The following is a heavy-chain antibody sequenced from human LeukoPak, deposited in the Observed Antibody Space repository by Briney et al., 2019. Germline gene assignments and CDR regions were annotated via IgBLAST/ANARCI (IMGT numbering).Heavy chain of an antibody. CDR2: IYAGGST. D-gene: IGHD3-10*01. J-gene: IGHJ5*02. Sequence: SETLSLTCTVSGDSISTYYLSWIRQPAGKGLEWIGRIYAGGSTNYNPSLESRVTMSMDTSKKQFSLKLRSMTAADTAVYYCARDRGLSGAVLFDPWGQGTLVTVSS. V-gene: IGHV4-4*07. CDR1: GDSISTYY. CDR3: ARDRGLSGAVLFDP.